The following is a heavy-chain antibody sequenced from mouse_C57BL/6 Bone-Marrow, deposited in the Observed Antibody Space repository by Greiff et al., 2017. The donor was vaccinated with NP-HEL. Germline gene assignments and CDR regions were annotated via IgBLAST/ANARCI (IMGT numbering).Heavy chain of an antibody. Sequence: VKLLESGAELARPGASVKLSCKASGYTFTSYGISWVKQRTGQGLEWIGEIYPRSGNTYYNEKFKGKATLTADKSSSTAYMELRSLTSEDSAVYFCARSLGLKYYFDYWGQGTTLTVSS. V-gene: IGHV1-81*01. J-gene: IGHJ2*01. D-gene: IGHD4-1*01. CDR3: ARSLGLKYYFDY. CDR1: GYTFTSYG. CDR2: IYPRSGNT.